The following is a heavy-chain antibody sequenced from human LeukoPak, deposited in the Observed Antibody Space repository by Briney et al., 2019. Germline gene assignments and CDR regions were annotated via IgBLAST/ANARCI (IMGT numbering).Heavy chain of an antibody. CDR1: GGSISSGGYY. V-gene: IGHV4-61*08. D-gene: IGHD6-19*01. CDR2: IYYSGST. CDR3: ARITYSSGWRTGWFDP. Sequence: SETLSLTCTVSGGSISSGGYYWSWIRQPPGKGLEWIGYIYYSGSTNYNPSLKSRVTISVDTSKNQFSLKLSSVTAADTAVYYCARITYSSGWRTGWFDPWGQGTLVTVSS. J-gene: IGHJ5*02.